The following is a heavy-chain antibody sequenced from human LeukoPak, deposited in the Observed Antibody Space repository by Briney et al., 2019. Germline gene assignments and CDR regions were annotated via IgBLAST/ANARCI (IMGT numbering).Heavy chain of an antibody. Sequence: SETLSLTCTVSGGSISSYYWSWIRQPPGKGLEWIGYIYYSGITNYNPSLKSRVTISVDTSKNQFSLKLSSVTAADTAVYYCARGVYIAAAQYGYWGQGTLVSVSS. J-gene: IGHJ4*02. D-gene: IGHD6-13*01. CDR2: IYYSGIT. V-gene: IGHV4-59*01. CDR1: GGSISSYY. CDR3: ARGVYIAAAQYGY.